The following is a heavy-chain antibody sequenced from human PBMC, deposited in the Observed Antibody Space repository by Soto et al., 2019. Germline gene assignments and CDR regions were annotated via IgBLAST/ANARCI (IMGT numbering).Heavy chain of an antibody. CDR2: IYHGGST. Sequence: PSETLSLTCAVSGYSISSGYYWCWLRQPPGKGLEWIGIIYHGGSTYYNPSLNSRVTLSIYMTKNHVSLILNSVNAADTAVYYCARVGPWVPYYYDSSTYTFENWFDPWGQGTLVTVS. V-gene: IGHV4-38-2*01. CDR3: ARVGPWVPYYYDSSTYTFENWFDP. J-gene: IGHJ5*02. D-gene: IGHD3-22*01. CDR1: GYSISSGYY.